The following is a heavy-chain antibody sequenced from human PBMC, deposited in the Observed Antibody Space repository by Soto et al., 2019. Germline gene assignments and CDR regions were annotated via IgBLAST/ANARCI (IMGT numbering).Heavy chain of an antibody. D-gene: IGHD2-15*01. V-gene: IGHV3-21*01. CDR3: ARDVGGYCSGGIYYSDYFDY. J-gene: IGHJ4*02. CDR1: GFTFSSYS. Sequence: TGGSLTLSCAASGFTFSSYSMNWVRQAPWKGLEWVSSISSSSSYIYYADSVKGRFTISRDNAKNSLYLQMNSLRAEDTAVYYCARDVGGYCSGGIYYSDYFDYSAQGTLVTLSS. CDR2: ISSSSSYI.